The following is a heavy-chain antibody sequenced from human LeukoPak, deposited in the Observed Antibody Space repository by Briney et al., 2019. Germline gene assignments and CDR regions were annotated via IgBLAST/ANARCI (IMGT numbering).Heavy chain of an antibody. D-gene: IGHD3-22*01. CDR1: GGSIISYY. V-gene: IGHV4-59*01. J-gene: IGHJ4*02. Sequence: SETLSLTCTVSGGSIISYYWSWIRQTPRKGLERIGYIYFRGSTTYSPSTKCRVTIPVDTSKNQFFLKLSSVTAADTAVYYCARGPAPDYDDSSGCSVGGQGTLVTVSS. CDR2: IYFRGST. CDR3: ARGPAPDYDDSSGCSV.